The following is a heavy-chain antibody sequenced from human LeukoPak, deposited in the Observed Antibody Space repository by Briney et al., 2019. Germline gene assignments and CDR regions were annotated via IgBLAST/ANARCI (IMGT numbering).Heavy chain of an antibody. J-gene: IGHJ4*02. D-gene: IGHD3-22*01. Sequence: GGSLRLSCAASGFTFSNFWMTWVRQAPGKGPEWLATIRQDGGDKWYVDSVKGRFTISRDNAKNSLYLQMNSLRAEDTAVYYCARYFDNTGYSWRRFDYWGQGTLVTVSS. V-gene: IGHV3-7*01. CDR3: ARYFDNTGYSWRRFDY. CDR2: IRQDGGDK. CDR1: GFTFSNFW.